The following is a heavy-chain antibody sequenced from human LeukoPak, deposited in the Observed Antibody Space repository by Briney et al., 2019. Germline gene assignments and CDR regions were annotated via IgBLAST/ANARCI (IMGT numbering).Heavy chain of an antibody. CDR1: GYTFTGYY. Sequence: ASVKVSCKASGYTFTGYYMHWVRQAPGQGLEWMGWINPNSGGTNYAQKFQGRVTITADESTSTAYMELSSLRSEDTAVYYCARPLSGGDCYSDWGQGTLVTVSS. D-gene: IGHD2-21*02. CDR2: INPNSGGT. J-gene: IGHJ4*02. V-gene: IGHV1-2*02. CDR3: ARPLSGGDCYSD.